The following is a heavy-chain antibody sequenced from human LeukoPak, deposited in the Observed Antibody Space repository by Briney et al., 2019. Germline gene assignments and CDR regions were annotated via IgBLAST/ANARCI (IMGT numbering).Heavy chain of an antibody. D-gene: IGHD3-22*01. CDR3: ARDLGQYYDTSDNWFDP. CDR1: GFTFSNYW. J-gene: IGHJ5*02. Sequence: GGSLRLSCAASGFTFSNYWMHWVRQAPGKGLVWVSRINSDGINTSYADSVKGRFTISRDNAKNTLNLQMNSLRAEDAAVYYCARDLGQYYDTSDNWFDPWGQGTLVTVSS. CDR2: INSDGINT. V-gene: IGHV3-74*01.